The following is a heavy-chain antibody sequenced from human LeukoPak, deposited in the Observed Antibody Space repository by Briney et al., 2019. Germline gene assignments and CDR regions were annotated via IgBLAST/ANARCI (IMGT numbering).Heavy chain of an antibody. CDR2: INHNGNVN. J-gene: IGHJ4*02. CDR1: GFTFSSYW. CDR3: VRDQFFSFDY. V-gene: IGHV3-7*01. Sequence: PGGSLRLSCAASGFTFSSYWMNWARQAPGKGLEWVASINHNGNVNYYVDSVKGRFTISRDNAKNSLYLQMNSLRDEDTAVYYCVRDQFFSFDYWGQGTLVTVSS. D-gene: IGHD3-3*01.